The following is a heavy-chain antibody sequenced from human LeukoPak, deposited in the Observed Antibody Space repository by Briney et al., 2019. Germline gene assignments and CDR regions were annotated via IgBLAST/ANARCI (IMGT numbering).Heavy chain of an antibody. Sequence: GGSLRLSCAAAGFTFSGSAMHWVRQASGKGLEWVGRIRSKANSYATAYAASVKGRFTISRDDSKNTAYLQMNSLKTEDTAVYYCTRPDDYGDYWGQGTLVTVSS. V-gene: IGHV3-73*01. CDR3: TRPDDYGDY. J-gene: IGHJ4*02. CDR2: IRSKANSYAT. CDR1: GFTFSGSA.